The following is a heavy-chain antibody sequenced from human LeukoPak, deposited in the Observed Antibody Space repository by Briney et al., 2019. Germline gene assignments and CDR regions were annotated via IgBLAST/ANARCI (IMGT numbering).Heavy chain of an antibody. D-gene: IGHD3-10*01. Sequence: GGSLRLSCAASGFTFSSYSMNWVRQAPGKGLEWVSGISWNSGSIGYADSVKGRFTISRDNAKNSLYLQMNSLRAEDTALYYCAKDSSGMVRGVMGDYWGQGTLVTVSS. CDR1: GFTFSSYS. CDR2: ISWNSGSI. V-gene: IGHV3-9*01. CDR3: AKDSSGMVRGVMGDY. J-gene: IGHJ4*02.